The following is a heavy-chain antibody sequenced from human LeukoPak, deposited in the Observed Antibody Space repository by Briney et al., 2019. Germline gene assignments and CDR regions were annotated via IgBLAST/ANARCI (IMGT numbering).Heavy chain of an antibody. Sequence: PGGSLRLSCAASGFTFSSYAMSWIRQPPGKGLEWIGSIYYSGSTYYNPSLKSRVTISVDTSKNQFSLKLSSVTAADTAVYYCARGQTDKDEDAFDIWGQGTMVTVSS. CDR2: IYYSGST. CDR1: GFTFSSYA. J-gene: IGHJ3*02. V-gene: IGHV4-39*07. CDR3: ARGQTDKDEDAFDI.